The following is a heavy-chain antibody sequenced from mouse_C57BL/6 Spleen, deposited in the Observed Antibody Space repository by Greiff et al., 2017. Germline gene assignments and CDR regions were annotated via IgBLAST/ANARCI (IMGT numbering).Heavy chain of an antibody. V-gene: IGHV7-3*01. D-gene: IGHD2-1*01. CDR3: ARYSPSLLYFDY. Sequence: EVNLVESGGGLVQPGGSLSLSCAASGFTFTDYYMSWVRQPPGKALEWLGFIRNKANGYTTEYSASVKGRFTISRDNSHSILYLQMNALRAEDSATYYCARYSPSLLYFDYWGQGTTRTVSS. J-gene: IGHJ2*01. CDR1: GFTFTDYY. CDR2: IRNKANGYTT.